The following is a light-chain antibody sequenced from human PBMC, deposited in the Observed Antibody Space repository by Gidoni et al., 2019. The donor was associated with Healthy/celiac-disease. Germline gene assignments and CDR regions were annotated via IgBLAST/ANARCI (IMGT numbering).Light chain of an antibody. CDR2: DAS. CDR3: QQRSNWPLT. V-gene: IGKV3-11*01. CDR1: QSVSSY. J-gene: IGKJ4*01. Sequence: EIVFTQSPATLSVSPGERATLSCRASQSVSSYLAWYQQKPGQAPTLLIYDASNRATGIPARFSGSGSGTDFTLPISSLEPEDFAVYYCQQRSNWPLTFGGGTKVEIK.